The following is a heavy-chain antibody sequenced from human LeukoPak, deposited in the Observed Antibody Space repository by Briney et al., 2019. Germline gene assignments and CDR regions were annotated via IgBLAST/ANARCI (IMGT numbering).Heavy chain of an antibody. CDR1: GYTFTSYW. D-gene: IGHD3-22*01. CDR3: ARHYDSGATYPDY. CDR2: IYPGDFDT. Sequence: GESLKISCRGFGYTFTSYWIGWVRQMPGKGLEWMGIIYPGDFDTRYSPSFQGQVTILADRSISTAYLQWSSLKASDTAMYYCARHYDSGATYPDYWGQGTLVTVSS. V-gene: IGHV5-51*01. J-gene: IGHJ4*02.